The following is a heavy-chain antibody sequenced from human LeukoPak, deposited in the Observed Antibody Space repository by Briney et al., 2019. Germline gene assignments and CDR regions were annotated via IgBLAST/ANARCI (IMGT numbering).Heavy chain of an antibody. V-gene: IGHV3-33*01. CDR2: IWYDGSNK. CDR1: GFTFSSYG. J-gene: IGHJ5*02. CDR3: ARDLLMITFGGVIS. D-gene: IGHD3-16*02. Sequence: GGSLRLSCAASGFTFSSYGMHWVRLAPGKGLEWVAVIWYDGSNKYYADSVKGRFTISRDNSKNTLYLQMNSLRAEDTAVYYCARDLLMITFGGVISWGQGTLVTVSS.